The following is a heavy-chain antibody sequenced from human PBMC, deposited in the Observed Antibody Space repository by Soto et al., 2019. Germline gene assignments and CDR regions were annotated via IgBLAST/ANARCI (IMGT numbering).Heavy chain of an antibody. CDR2: IYYSGNS. Sequence: PSETLSLTCSVSGASITSGGYYWSWIRQPPGKGLEWLGYIYYSGNSYYNPSLKSRVTISIDTSKNQFSLKMNSLTAADTAVYYCASSKFETFDYWGQGTPVTVSS. D-gene: IGHD3-9*01. CDR1: GASITSGGYY. J-gene: IGHJ4*02. CDR3: ASSKFETFDY. V-gene: IGHV4-30-4*01.